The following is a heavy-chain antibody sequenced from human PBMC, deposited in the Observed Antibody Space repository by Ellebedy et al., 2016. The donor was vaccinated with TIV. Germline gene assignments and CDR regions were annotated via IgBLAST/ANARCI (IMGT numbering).Heavy chain of an antibody. Sequence: MPSETLSLTCTVSGGSISYHYWSWIRQSDGRGLEWIGRIYLSGTTNFNPSFESRVTMSIDTSKNVFSMQLNSVTAADSAIYYCARDERGSSSYFSNFDLWGQGILVTVSS. CDR1: GGSISYHY. J-gene: IGHJ4*02. CDR2: IYLSGTT. V-gene: IGHV4-4*07. D-gene: IGHD6-13*01. CDR3: ARDERGSSSYFSNFDL.